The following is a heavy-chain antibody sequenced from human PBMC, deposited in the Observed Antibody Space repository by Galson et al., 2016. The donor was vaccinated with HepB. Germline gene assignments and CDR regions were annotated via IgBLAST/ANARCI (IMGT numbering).Heavy chain of an antibody. V-gene: IGHV4-30-4*01. D-gene: IGHD3-10*01. CDR2: IYYSGIT. CDR1: GGSISSGDYY. CDR3: ARVTWGGRVQGVTPLDFDY. Sequence: LSLTCTVSGGSISSGDYYWSWIRQPPGKGLEWIGYIYYSGITYYNPSLKSRVTISVDTSKNQFSLRLSSVTAADTAVYYCARVTWGGRVQGVTPLDFDYWGQGTLVTVSS. J-gene: IGHJ4*02.